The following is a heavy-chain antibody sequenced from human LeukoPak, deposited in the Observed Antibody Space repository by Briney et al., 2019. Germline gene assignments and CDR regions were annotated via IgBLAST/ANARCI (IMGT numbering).Heavy chain of an antibody. CDR3: AKVVLGGSGSYPLDY. V-gene: IGHV3-21*01. J-gene: IGHJ4*02. CDR2: ISSSSSYI. CDR1: GFTFSSYS. Sequence: GGSLRLSCAASGFTFSSYSMNWVRQAPGKGLEWVSSISSSSSYIYYADSVKGRFTISRDNAKNSLYLQMNSLRAEDTAVYYCAKVVLGGSGSYPLDYWGQGTLVTVSS. D-gene: IGHD3-10*01.